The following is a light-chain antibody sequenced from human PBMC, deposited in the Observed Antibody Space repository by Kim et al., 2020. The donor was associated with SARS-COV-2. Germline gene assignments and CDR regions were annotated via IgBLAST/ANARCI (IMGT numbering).Light chain of an antibody. J-gene: IGKJ4*01. CDR3: QQYSDWPPLT. Sequence: SPGERATLSCRASQSVSSKLAWYQHKPGQAPRLLVYDASTRDTGIPARFSGSGSGTDFTLTISSLQSEDFAVYYCQQYSDWPPLTFGGGTKVDIK. V-gene: IGKV3-15*01. CDR2: DAS. CDR1: QSVSSK.